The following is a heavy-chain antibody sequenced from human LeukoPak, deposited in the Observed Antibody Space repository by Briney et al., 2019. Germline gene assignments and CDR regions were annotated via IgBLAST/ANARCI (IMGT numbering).Heavy chain of an antibody. D-gene: IGHD3-10*01. Sequence: GASVKVSCKASVYTFTSYAMHWVRQAPGQRLEWMGWINAGNGNTKYSQKFQGRVTITRDTSASTAYMELSSLRSEDTAVYYCARVRGVITSFDYWGQGTLVTVSS. V-gene: IGHV1-3*01. CDR3: ARVRGVITSFDY. CDR1: VYTFTSYA. CDR2: INAGNGNT. J-gene: IGHJ4*02.